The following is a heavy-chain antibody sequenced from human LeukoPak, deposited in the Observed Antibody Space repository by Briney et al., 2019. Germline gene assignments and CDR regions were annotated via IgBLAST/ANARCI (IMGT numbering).Heavy chain of an antibody. J-gene: IGHJ4*02. Sequence: ASVKVSCKASGYTFTNSDINWVRQAPGQGLEWMGWMNPNSGNTGYAQKFQGRVTMTKNTSISTAYMELSSLRSEDTAVYYCAGGYYDNRGYYFDFWGQGTLVTVSS. CDR3: AGGYYDNRGYYFDF. V-gene: IGHV1-8*01. CDR1: GYTFTNSD. D-gene: IGHD3-22*01. CDR2: MNPNSGNT.